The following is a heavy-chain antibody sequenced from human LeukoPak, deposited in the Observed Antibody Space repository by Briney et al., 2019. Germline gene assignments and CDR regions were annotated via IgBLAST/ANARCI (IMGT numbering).Heavy chain of an antibody. D-gene: IGHD4-11*01. CDR3: ARVPSNYGGAFDI. V-gene: IGHV3-7*03. CDR2: IKQDGHEK. J-gene: IGHJ3*02. Sequence: GGSLRLSCVGSGLTFRSYWMTWVRQAPGKGLEWVANIKQDGHEKNYVDSVKGRFTISRDNAENSLSLQMNGLRAEDTAVYYCARVPSNYGGAFDIWGQGTMVTVSS. CDR1: GLTFRSYW.